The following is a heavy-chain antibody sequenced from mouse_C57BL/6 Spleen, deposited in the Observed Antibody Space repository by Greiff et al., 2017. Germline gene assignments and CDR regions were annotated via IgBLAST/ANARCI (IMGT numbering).Heavy chain of an antibody. V-gene: IGHV2-2*01. Sequence: QVQLKESGPGLVQPSQSLYITCTVSGFSLTSYGVHWVRQSPGKGLEWLGVIWSGGSTDYTAAFISRLRISKDNSKSQVFFKMTSLQADDTAIYYCASCYRVLDYFHYRGQGTTLTVSS. D-gene: IGHD1-1*01. J-gene: IGHJ2*01. CDR1: GFSLTSYG. CDR2: IWSGGST. CDR3: ASCYRVLDYFHY.